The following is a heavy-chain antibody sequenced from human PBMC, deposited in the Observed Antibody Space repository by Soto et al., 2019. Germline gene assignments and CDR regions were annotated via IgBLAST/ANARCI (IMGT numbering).Heavy chain of an antibody. CDR2: VDWDDDK. Sequence: SGPTLVNPTQTLTLTCTFSGFSLSTSGVAVGWIRQPPGKALEWLALVDWDDDKHYSTSLKTRLTITKDTSKNQVVLTMTNMDPVDTAVYYCARAKEYTSSSGMDVWGQGTTVTVSS. J-gene: IGHJ6*02. V-gene: IGHV2-70*12. CDR1: GFSLSTSGVA. CDR3: ARAKEYTSSSGMDV. D-gene: IGHD6-6*01.